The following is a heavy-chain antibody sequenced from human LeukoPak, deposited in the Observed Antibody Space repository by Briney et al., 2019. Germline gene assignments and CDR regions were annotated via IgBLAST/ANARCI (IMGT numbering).Heavy chain of an antibody. CDR3: ARGPAQLGLYYFDY. CDR1: GGTFSSYA. D-gene: IGHD6-6*01. J-gene: IGHJ4*02. CDR2: IIPIFGTA. V-gene: IGHV1-69*13. Sequence: GASVKVSCKASGGTFSSYAISWVRQAPGQGLEWMGGIIPIFGTANYAQKFRGRVTITADESTSTAYMELSSLRSEDTAVYYCARGPAQLGLYYFDYWGQGTLVTVSS.